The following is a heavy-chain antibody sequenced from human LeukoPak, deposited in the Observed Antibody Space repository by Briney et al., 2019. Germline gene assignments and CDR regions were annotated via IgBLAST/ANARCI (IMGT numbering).Heavy chain of an antibody. CDR3: ARDQTVAGTHLGSDY. CDR1: GYTFTSYG. D-gene: IGHD6-19*01. CDR2: ISAYNGNT. V-gene: IGHV1-18*01. J-gene: IGHJ4*02. Sequence: ASVKVSCKASGYTFTSYGISWVRQAPGQGLEWMGWISAYNGNTNYAQKLQGRVTMTTDTSTSTAYMELRSLRSDDTAVYYCARDQTVAGTHLGSDYWGQGTLVTVSS.